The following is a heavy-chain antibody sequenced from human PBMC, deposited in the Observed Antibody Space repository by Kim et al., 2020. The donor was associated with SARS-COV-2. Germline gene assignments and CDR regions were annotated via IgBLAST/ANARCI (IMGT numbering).Heavy chain of an antibody. CDR2: ISSDGSNK. J-gene: IGHJ6*01. CDR1: GFTFSSYG. D-gene: IGHD6-19*01. Sequence: GGSLRLSCAASGFTFSSYGMHWVRQAPGKGLEWVAAISSDGSNKNYADSVKGRFTISRDNSKNTLYLQMNSLRGEDTAVYYCAREFDGYSSGWNYYYYG. CDR3: AREFDGYSSGWNYYYYG. V-gene: IGHV3-33*05.